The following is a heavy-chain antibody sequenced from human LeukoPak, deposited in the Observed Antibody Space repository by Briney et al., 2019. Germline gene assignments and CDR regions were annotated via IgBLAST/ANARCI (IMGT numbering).Heavy chain of an antibody. CDR2: IIPIFNTI. CDR1: GGILSTYS. V-gene: IGHV1-69*01. Sequence: SVRVSFKASGGILSTYSISWVRQAPGQGLEWMGGIIPIFNTINYAQRFQGRVTLTADESTNTAYMELSSLRSEDTAVYYCARGLSRWSTPTSSYYYRMDVWGQGTTVAVSS. CDR3: ARGLSRWSTPTSSYYYRMDV. J-gene: IGHJ6*02. D-gene: IGHD4-23*01.